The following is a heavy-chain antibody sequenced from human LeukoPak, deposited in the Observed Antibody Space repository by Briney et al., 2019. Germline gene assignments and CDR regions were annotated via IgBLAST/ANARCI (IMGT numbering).Heavy chain of an antibody. J-gene: IGHJ3*02. CDR3: ARDRADYVGAFDI. CDR1: GFTFSSYE. CDR2: ISSSGNTI. D-gene: IGHD4-17*01. Sequence: GGSLRLSCAASGFTFSSYEMNWVRQAPGKGLEWVSYISSSGNTIYYADSVKGRFTNSRDNANNSLYLQMNSLRAEDTAVYYCARDRADYVGAFDIWGQGTMVTVYS. V-gene: IGHV3-48*03.